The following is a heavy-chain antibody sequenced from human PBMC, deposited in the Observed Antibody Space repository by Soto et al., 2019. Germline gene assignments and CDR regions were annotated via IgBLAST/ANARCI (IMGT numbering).Heavy chain of an antibody. CDR2: ISYDGSTE. Sequence: QVQLVESGGGVVQPGRSLRLSCAASGFIFTTYGMHWVRQAPGKGLEWVAYISYDGSTEYYADSVKGRFTISRDNSKNTLYLQMNSLRPEDTAGYFCAKGGDYARIFAMDVWGQGTTVTVSS. D-gene: IGHD4-17*01. CDR3: AKGGDYARIFAMDV. V-gene: IGHV3-30*18. CDR1: GFIFTTYG. J-gene: IGHJ6*02.